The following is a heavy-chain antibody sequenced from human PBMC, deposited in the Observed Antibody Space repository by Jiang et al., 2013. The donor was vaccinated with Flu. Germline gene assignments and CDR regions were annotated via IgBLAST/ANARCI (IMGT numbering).Heavy chain of an antibody. V-gene: IGHV2-70*04. CDR3: ARTRGYSYRRLIDY. D-gene: IGHD5-18*01. J-gene: IGHJ4*02. Sequence: KPTQTLTLTCTFSGFSLSTTGMRVSWIRQSPGKALEWLARIDWDDDKYYSTSLKTRLTISKDTSKNQVVLTMTNMDPVDTATYYCARTRGYSYRRLIDYWGQGTLVTVSS. CDR2: IDWDDDK. CDR1: GFSLSTTGMR.